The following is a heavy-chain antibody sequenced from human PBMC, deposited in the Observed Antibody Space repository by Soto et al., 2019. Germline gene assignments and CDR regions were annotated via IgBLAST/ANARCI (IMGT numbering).Heavy chain of an antibody. CDR1: AFTFSIYG. CDR3: AQGWSGDLFPGY. D-gene: IGHD3-10*01. J-gene: IGHJ4*02. V-gene: IGHV3-48*01. Sequence: EVHLVESEGGLVQPGGSLRLSCTASAFTFSIYGMNWVRQAPGRGLEWISYIDSRGSTTSYADSVKGCFTISRDNAKNLLFLQMDSLTVEDSAVYYCAQGWSGDLFPGYWGQGTLVTVSS. CDR2: IDSRGSTT.